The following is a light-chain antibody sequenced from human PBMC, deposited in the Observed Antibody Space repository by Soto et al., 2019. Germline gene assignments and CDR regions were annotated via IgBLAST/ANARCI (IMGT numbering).Light chain of an antibody. CDR3: QQSNNSPRT. J-gene: IGKJ4*01. V-gene: IGKV3-11*01. Sequence: DIVLTQSPATLSVSPGERATLSCRASQSVYSSLAWYQQKPGQAPRLLIYDASNRATGIPARFSGSGSGTGFTITISSLEPEDFVFYYYQQSNNSPRTFGGGTKVEIK. CDR1: QSVYSS. CDR2: DAS.